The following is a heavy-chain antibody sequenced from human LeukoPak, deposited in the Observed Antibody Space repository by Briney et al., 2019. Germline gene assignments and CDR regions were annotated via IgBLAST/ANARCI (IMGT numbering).Heavy chain of an antibody. CDR3: AKVGSYYSSFDY. D-gene: IGHD1-26*01. CDR2: ISYDGSNK. V-gene: IGHV3-30*18. CDR1: GFTFSSYG. Sequence: GGSLRLSCAASGFTFSSYGVHWVRQAPGKGLEWVAVISYDGSNKYYADSVKGRFTISRDNSKNTLYLQMNSLRAEDTAVYYCAKVGSYYSSFDYWGQGTLVTVSS. J-gene: IGHJ4*02.